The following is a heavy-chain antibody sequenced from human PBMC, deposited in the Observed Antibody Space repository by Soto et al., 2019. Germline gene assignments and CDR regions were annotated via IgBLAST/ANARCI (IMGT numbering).Heavy chain of an antibody. V-gene: IGHV1-18*01. CDR2: ISGYNGNT. J-gene: IGHJ2*01. CDR3: ARSVHGGNSGSWYFDL. CDR1: GYTFTTYS. D-gene: IGHD4-17*01. Sequence: QVQLVQSGAEGKKPGASVNVSCEASGYTFTTYSMSWVRQAPGQGLEWMGWISGYNGNTNYAQKFRGRVTMTTDTSTKTVYMELRSLRSDDTAVYYCARSVHGGNSGSWYFDLWGRGTLVTVSS.